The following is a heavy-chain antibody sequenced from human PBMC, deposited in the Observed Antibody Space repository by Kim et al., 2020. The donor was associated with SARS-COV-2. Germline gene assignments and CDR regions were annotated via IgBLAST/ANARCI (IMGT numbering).Heavy chain of an antibody. J-gene: IGHJ6*02. V-gene: IGHV4-59*01. CDR3: ARDYGDYVNYYYGMDV. D-gene: IGHD4-17*01. Sequence: LTRRVTISINTSKNQFSLKLSSVTAADTAVYYCARDYGDYVNYYYGMDVWGQGTTVTVSS.